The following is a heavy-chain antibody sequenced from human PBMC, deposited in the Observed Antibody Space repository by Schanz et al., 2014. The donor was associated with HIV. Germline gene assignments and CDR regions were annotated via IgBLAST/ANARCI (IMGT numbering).Heavy chain of an antibody. CDR1: GFTFSNYA. V-gene: IGHV3-33*08. J-gene: IGHJ4*02. D-gene: IGHD4-17*01. CDR3: ATAAVTDYSDN. Sequence: QVQLVESGGGVVQPWRSLRLSCAVSGFTFSNYAMHWVRQAPGKGLECVAFIWYDGSNKYYADSVKGRFTISRDNSKNTLYLQMNSLRGEDTAVYYCATAAVTDYSDNWGQGTLVTVSS. CDR2: IWYDGSNK.